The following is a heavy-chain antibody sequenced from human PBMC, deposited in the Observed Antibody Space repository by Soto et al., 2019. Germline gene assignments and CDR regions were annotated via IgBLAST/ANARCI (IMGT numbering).Heavy chain of an antibody. CDR1: GFTVSSNY. J-gene: IGHJ4*02. D-gene: IGHD3-22*01. Sequence: GGSLRLSCAASGFTVSSNYMSWVRQAPGKGLEWVSVIYSGGSTYYADSVKGRFTISRDNSKNTLYLQMNSLRAEDTAVYYCARDSYYDSSGYYYSDYWGQGTLVTVSS. CDR3: ARDSYYDSSGYYYSDY. CDR2: IYSGGST. V-gene: IGHV3-53*01.